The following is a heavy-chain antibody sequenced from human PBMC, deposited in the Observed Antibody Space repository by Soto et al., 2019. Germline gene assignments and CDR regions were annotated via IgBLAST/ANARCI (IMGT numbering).Heavy chain of an antibody. Sequence: SVKVSCKASGGTFSNYAISWVRQAPGQGLEWMGGIIPIFGTANYAQKFQGRVTITADESTSTAYMELSSLRAEDTAVYYCARETSRSATIGYYYYYGMDVWGQGTTVTVSS. CDR1: GGTFSNYA. D-gene: IGHD4-17*01. V-gene: IGHV1-69*13. CDR2: IIPIFGTA. J-gene: IGHJ6*02. CDR3: ARETSRSATIGYYYYYGMDV.